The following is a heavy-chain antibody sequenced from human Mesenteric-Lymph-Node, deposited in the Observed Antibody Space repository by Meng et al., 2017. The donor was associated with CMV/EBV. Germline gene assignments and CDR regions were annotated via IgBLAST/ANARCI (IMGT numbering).Heavy chain of an antibody. Sequence: SLKISCAASGFTFEDYAMHWVRQVPGKGLEWVSSISYNSGNVGYAGSVKGRFTISRDNAKSTLYLQMSSLRAEDTAVYYCVRDQYCRSSSCDTINHYYGMDVWGQGTTVTVSS. D-gene: IGHD2-2*01. CDR3: VRDQYCRSSSCDTINHYYGMDV. V-gene: IGHV3-9*01. J-gene: IGHJ6*02. CDR2: ISYNSGNV. CDR1: GFTFEDYA.